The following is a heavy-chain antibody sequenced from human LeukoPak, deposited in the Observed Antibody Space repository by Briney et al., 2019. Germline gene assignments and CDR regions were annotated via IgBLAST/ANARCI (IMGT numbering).Heavy chain of an antibody. D-gene: IGHD1-26*01. V-gene: IGHV1-18*04. CDR3: ARGTIVGAAAV. J-gene: IGHJ3*01. CDR1: GYTFTSYY. Sequence: ASVKVSCKASGYTFTSYYMHWVRQAPGQGLEWMGWISAYNGYTNYAQKLQGRVTMTTDTSTSTAYMELRSLRSDDTAVYYCARGTIVGAAAVWGQGTMVTVSS. CDR2: ISAYNGYT.